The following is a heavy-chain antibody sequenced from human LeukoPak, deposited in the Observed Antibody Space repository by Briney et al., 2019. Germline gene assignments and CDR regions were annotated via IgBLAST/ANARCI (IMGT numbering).Heavy chain of an antibody. V-gene: IGHV3-23*01. D-gene: IGHD6-13*01. CDR1: GFTFRIYV. J-gene: IGHJ5*02. CDR2: ISGSGDST. Sequence: GGSLRLSCVASGFTFRIYVLSWVRQAPGKGLEWVSAISGSGDSTYYADSVKGRFTISRDNAKNSLYLQMNSLRAEDTAVYYCAKDWKWYSSSYNNWFDPWGQGTLVTVSS. CDR3: AKDWKWYSSSYNNWFDP.